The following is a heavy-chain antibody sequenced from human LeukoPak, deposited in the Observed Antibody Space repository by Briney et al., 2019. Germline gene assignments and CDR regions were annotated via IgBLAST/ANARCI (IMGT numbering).Heavy chain of an antibody. CDR1: GFTFSSSA. D-gene: IGHD6-13*01. CDR2: TSGSGSGGST. CDR3: AKCSSSWYGPMYYFDY. Sequence: GGSLRLSCAASGFTFSSSAMSWVRQAPGKGLEWVSSTSGSGSGGSTYYADSVKGRFTISRDNSKNTLYLQMNSLIAEDTAVYYCAKCSSSWYGPMYYFDYWGQGTLVTVSS. V-gene: IGHV3-23*01. J-gene: IGHJ4*02.